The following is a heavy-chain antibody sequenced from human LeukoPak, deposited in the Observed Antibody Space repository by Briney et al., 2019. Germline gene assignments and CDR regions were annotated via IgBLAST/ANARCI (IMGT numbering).Heavy chain of an antibody. CDR1: GGSISSYY. CDR2: MHYTGST. Sequence: SETLSLTCTVSGGSISSYYLTWIRQSPGKGLEWIGYMHYTGSTNYNPSLKSRVTISVDTSKNQFSLKLSSVTAADTAVYYCARFRRYYYDSSGTYYFDYWGQGTLVTVSS. V-gene: IGHV4-59*12. D-gene: IGHD3-22*01. CDR3: ARFRRYYYDSSGTYYFDY. J-gene: IGHJ4*02.